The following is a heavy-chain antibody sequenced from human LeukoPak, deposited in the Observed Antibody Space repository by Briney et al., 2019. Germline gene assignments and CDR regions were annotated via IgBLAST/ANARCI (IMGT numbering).Heavy chain of an antibody. CDR3: AKDQWYYSNHGGAFDI. V-gene: IGHV3-30*02. D-gene: IGHD4-11*01. J-gene: IGHJ3*02. Sequence: GGSLRLSCAASGFTFSSYGMHWVRQAPGKGLEWVAFIRYDGSNEYYADSVKGRLSISRDNSKHTLYLQMNSLRAKDTAVYYCAKDQWYYSNHGGAFDIWGRGTMVTVSS. CDR1: GFTFSSYG. CDR2: IRYDGSNE.